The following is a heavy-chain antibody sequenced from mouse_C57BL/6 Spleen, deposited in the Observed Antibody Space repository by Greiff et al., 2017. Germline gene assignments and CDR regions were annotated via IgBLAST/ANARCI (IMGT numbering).Heavy chain of an antibody. CDR1: GFTFTDYY. CDR2: IRNKANGYTT. J-gene: IGHJ3*01. D-gene: IGHD2-3*01. V-gene: IGHV7-3*01. Sequence: EVQVVESGGGLVQPGGSLSLSCAASGFTFTDYYMSWVRQPPGKALEWLGFIRNKANGYTTEYSASVKGRFTISRDNSQSILYLQMNALRAEDSATYYCAGGYYGWFAYWGQGTLVTGSA. CDR3: AGGYYGWFAY.